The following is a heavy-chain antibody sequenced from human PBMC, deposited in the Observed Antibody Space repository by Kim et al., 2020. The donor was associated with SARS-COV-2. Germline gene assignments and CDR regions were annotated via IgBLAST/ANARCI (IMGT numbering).Heavy chain of an antibody. V-gene: IGHV4-30-4*01. CDR2: VHYSGST. D-gene: IGHD2-2*01. J-gene: IGHJ3*02. Sequence: SETLSLTCTVSGGSFRSGDYYWTWIRQPPGKGLEWMGNVHYSGSTYYNPSLKSRINISLDRSSDQFSLKLSSVTAADTADYHCVRAHCSTSGCLKRGAFDIWGQGIMVTVSS. CDR1: GGSFRSGDYY. CDR3: VRAHCSTSGCLKRGAFDI.